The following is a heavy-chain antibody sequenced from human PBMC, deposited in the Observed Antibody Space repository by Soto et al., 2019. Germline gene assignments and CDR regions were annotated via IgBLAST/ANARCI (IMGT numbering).Heavy chain of an antibody. CDR3: AYRQEYRGSWDSGWFDP. CDR2: IYWDDDK. CDR1: GFSLSTSGVG. D-gene: IGHD6-6*01. Sequence: QITLKESGPTLVEPTQTLTLTCAFSGFSLSTSGVGVGWIRQPPGKALEWLAFIYWDDDKRYSPSLKTRLTVIKDTSINHVVLIMTNMYPVDTATYYCAYRQEYRGSWDSGWFDPWGQGTLVTVSS. V-gene: IGHV2-5*02. J-gene: IGHJ5*02.